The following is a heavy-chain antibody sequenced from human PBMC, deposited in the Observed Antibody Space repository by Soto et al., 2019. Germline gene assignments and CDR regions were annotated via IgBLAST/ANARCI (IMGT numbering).Heavy chain of an antibody. V-gene: IGHV1-69*06. Sequence: SVKFSCKASGGTFSSYAISWVRQAPGQGLEWMGGIIPIFGTANYAQKFQGRVTISADKFTGTAYMELTGLRSDDTAVYYCAGDPDSHYNDSHASSYPWGQGTLVTVSS. CDR1: GGTFSSYA. D-gene: IGHD4-4*01. J-gene: IGHJ5*02. CDR2: IIPIFGTA. CDR3: AGDPDSHYNDSHASSYP.